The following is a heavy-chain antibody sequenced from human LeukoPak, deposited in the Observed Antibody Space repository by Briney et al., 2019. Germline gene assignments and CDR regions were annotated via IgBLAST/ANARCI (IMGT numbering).Heavy chain of an antibody. D-gene: IGHD3-3*01. V-gene: IGHV1-46*01. J-gene: IGHJ3*02. CDR3: ARERAFLEGPGDAFDI. Sequence: ASVKVSCKASGYTFTSYYMHWVRQAPGQGLEWMGIINPSGGSTSYAQKFQGRVTMTRDMSTSTVYMELSSLRSEDTAVYYCARERAFLEGPGDAFDIWGQGTMVTVSS. CDR2: INPSGGST. CDR1: GYTFTSYY.